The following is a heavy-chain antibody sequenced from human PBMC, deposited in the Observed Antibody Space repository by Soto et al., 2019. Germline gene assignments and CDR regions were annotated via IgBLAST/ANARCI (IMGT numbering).Heavy chain of an antibody. CDR1: GYTFTSYG. D-gene: IGHD3-3*01. CDR3: ARVIKYDFWSGSGWFDP. J-gene: IGHJ5*02. V-gene: IGHV1-18*01. CDR2: ISAYNGNT. Sequence: ASLKVSCKASGYTFTSYGISWVRQAPGQGLEWMGWISAYNGNTNYAQKLQGRVTMTTDTSTSTAYMELRSLRSDDTAVYYCARVIKYDFWSGSGWFDPWGQGTLVTVSS.